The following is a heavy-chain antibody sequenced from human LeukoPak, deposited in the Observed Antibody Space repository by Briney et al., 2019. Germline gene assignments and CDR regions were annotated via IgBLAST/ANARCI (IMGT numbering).Heavy chain of an antibody. V-gene: IGHV1-8*01. Sequence: GASVKVSCKASGYTFTSYDINWVRQATGQGLEWMGWMNPNSGNTGYAQKFQGRVTMTRNTSISTAYMELSSLRSEDTAVYYCARGLRYCSGGSCYSGWFDPRGQGTLVTVSS. CDR3: ARGLRYCSGGSCYSGWFDP. CDR2: MNPNSGNT. D-gene: IGHD2-15*01. J-gene: IGHJ5*02. CDR1: GYTFTSYD.